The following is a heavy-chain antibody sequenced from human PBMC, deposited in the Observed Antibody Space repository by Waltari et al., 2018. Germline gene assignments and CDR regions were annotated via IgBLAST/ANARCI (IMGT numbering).Heavy chain of an antibody. J-gene: IGHJ5*02. CDR1: GGSISSTNYY. CDR2: IYYSGNT. CDR3: ARHQDWVVVSATWFDP. Sequence: QLRLQESGPGLVKPSDTLSLTCPVSGGSISSTNYYWGWIRQPPGKGLAGIGSIYYSGNTYYNPSLKSRVTMSADTSKNQFSLKLSSVTAADTAVYYCARHQDWVVVSATWFDPWGQGTLVTVSS. V-gene: IGHV4-39*01. D-gene: IGHD2-21*02.